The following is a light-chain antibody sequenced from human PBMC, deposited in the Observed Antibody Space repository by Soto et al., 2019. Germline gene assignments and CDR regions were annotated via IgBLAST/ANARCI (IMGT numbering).Light chain of an antibody. Sequence: EIVLTQSPGTLSLSPGERATLSCRASQSVSSSYLAWYQQKPGQAPRLLIYGASSRATGIPDRFSGSGSGTDFTLTISGLETEDFAVYYCQQYGSSPNTFGQGTRLEIK. J-gene: IGKJ5*01. V-gene: IGKV3-20*01. CDR3: QQYGSSPNT. CDR1: QSVSSSY. CDR2: GAS.